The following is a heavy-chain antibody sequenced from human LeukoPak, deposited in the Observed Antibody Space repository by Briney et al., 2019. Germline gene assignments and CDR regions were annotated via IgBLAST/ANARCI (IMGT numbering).Heavy chain of an antibody. Sequence: PGGSLRLSCAASGFTVSSNFMSWVRQAPGKGLEWVSVIYSGGSTYYADSVKGRFTFSRDNSKNTLYLQMNSLRAEDTAVYYCARRLYDSSGYYHGPFDYWGQGTLVTVSS. V-gene: IGHV3-66*01. CDR2: IYSGGST. CDR1: GFTVSSNF. J-gene: IGHJ4*02. CDR3: ARRLYDSSGYYHGPFDY. D-gene: IGHD3-22*01.